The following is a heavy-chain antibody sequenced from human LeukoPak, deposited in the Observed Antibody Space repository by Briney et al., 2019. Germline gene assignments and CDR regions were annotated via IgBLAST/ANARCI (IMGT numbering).Heavy chain of an antibody. V-gene: IGHV1-2*02. D-gene: IGHD5-24*01. CDR2: INPNSGGT. CDR3: ARESRDGYNFVVYYYYYYMDV. J-gene: IGHJ6*03. Sequence: ASVKVSCKASGYTFTGYYMHWVRQAPGQGLEWMGWINPNSGGTNYARKFQGRVTMTRDTSISTAYMELSRLRSDDTAVYYCARESRDGYNFVVYYYYYYMDVWGKGTTVTVSS. CDR1: GYTFTGYY.